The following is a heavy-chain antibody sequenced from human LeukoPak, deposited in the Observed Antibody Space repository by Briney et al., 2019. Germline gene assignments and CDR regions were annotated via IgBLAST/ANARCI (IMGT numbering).Heavy chain of an antibody. CDR1: GFTFSSYS. CDR2: ISSSSSYI. D-gene: IGHD3-22*01. Sequence: PGGSLRLSCAASGFTFSSYSMNWVRQAPGKGPEWVSSISSSSSYIYYADSVKGRFTISRDNAKNSLYLQMNSLRAEDTAVYYCARDRSYYYDSSGYYYSYKFDYWGQGTLVTVSS. CDR3: ARDRSYYYDSSGYYYSYKFDY. J-gene: IGHJ4*02. V-gene: IGHV3-21*01.